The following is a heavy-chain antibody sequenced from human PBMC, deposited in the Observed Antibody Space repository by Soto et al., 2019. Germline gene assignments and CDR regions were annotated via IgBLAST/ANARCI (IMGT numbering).Heavy chain of an antibody. CDR1: GFTFSSHV. J-gene: IGHJ4*02. V-gene: IGHV3-23*01. CDR2: ISGDGAAK. CDR3: AKKPYSSGYHPYQY. Sequence: GGSLRLSCAASGFTFSSHVISWVRQPPGKGLEWVSGISGDGAAKDYADSVKGRFTISRDNSKNTLYLQMNSLRAEDTAVYYCAKKPYSSGYHPYQYWGQGTLVTVSS. D-gene: IGHD3-22*01.